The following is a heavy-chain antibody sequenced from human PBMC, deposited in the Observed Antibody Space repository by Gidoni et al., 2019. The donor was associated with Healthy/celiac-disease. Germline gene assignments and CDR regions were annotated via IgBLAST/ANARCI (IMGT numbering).Heavy chain of an antibody. CDR2: IKSKTDGGTT. CDR1: GFTFNNAR. Sequence: EVQLVESWGGLVKTGGSLRLSCAASGFTFNNARMSWVRQAPGKGLEWVGRIKSKTDGGTTHYAAPVKGRFTISREDSKNTLYLQMNSLKTEDTAVYYCTTDDETRVDYWGQGTLVTVSS. V-gene: IGHV3-15*01. CDR3: TTDDETRVDY. D-gene: IGHD3-3*01. J-gene: IGHJ4*02.